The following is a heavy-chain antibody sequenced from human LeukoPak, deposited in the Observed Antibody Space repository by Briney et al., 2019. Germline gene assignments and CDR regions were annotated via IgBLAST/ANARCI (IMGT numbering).Heavy chain of an antibody. CDR3: AKLATEVVAVTVDY. CDR2: ISYDGSNK. CDR1: GFTFSSYG. J-gene: IGHJ4*02. D-gene: IGHD2-15*01. V-gene: IGHV3-30*18. Sequence: GSLRLSCAASGFTFSSYGMHWVRQAPGKGLEWVAVISYDGSNKYYADSVKGRFTISRDNSKNTLYLQMNSLRAEDTAVYYCAKLATEVVAVTVDYWGQGTLVTVSS.